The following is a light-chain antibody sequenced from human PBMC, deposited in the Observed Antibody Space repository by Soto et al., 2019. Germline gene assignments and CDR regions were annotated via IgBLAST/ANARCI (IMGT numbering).Light chain of an antibody. Sequence: EIVLTQSPGTLSLSPGEGATLSCRASQTVTNNYLTWYQQKPGQAPRLVIYGASSRATGIPDRFSGSGSGTDFTLTISRLEPEDYAVYYCQQHGTSPLTFGGGTKVAIK. J-gene: IGKJ4*01. V-gene: IGKV3-20*01. CDR2: GAS. CDR3: QQHGTSPLT. CDR1: QTVTNNY.